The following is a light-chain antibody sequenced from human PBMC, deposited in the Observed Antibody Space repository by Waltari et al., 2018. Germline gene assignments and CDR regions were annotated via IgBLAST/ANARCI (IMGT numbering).Light chain of an antibody. J-gene: IGKJ1*01. CDR2: GAS. V-gene: IGKV3-15*01. Sequence: EIVMTQSPATLSVSPGERATLPCRASQSVSSNLAWYQQKPGQAPRLLIYGASTRATGIAARFSGSGSETEFTLTISSLQSEDFAVYYCQQYNNWWTFGQGTKVEIK. CDR3: QQYNNWWT. CDR1: QSVSSN.